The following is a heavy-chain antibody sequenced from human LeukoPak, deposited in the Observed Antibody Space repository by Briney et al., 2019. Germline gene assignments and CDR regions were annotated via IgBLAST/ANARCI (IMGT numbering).Heavy chain of an antibody. J-gene: IGHJ6*02. CDR3: ARHGPSYCSRTSCYYYYGMDV. CDR1: GYSFTSYW. Sequence: GESLKISCKGSGYSFTSYWISWVRQMPGKGLEWMGRIDPSDSYTNYSPSFQGHVTISADKSISTAYLQWSSLKASDTAMYYCARHGPSYCSRTSCYYYYGMDVWGQGTTVTVSS. D-gene: IGHD2-2*01. CDR2: IDPSDSYT. V-gene: IGHV5-10-1*01.